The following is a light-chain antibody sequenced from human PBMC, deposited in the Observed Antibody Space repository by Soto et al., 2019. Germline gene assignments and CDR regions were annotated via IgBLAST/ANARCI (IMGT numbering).Light chain of an antibody. J-gene: IGKJ1*01. V-gene: IGKV3-11*01. Sequence: EIVLTQSPATLSLSPGERATLSCRASQSIGLAIAWYQHNPGQAPRPLIFDASQRATGIPARFRGSGSGTDCTLSISSLEPEDFAVYYCQQRTDRPPWTFGQGTKVESK. CDR3: QQRTDRPPWT. CDR2: DAS. CDR1: QSIGLA.